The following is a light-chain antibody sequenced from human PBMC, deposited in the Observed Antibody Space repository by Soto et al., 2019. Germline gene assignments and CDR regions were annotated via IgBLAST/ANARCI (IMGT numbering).Light chain of an antibody. Sequence: EIVMTQSPATLSLSPGERATLSCRASQSINSNLAWYQQKPGQVPRLIIFRASSRATGLPARFSASGSGTDFNLTISSLQSEDFAVYYCQQYNSYSALTFGGGTKVEIK. V-gene: IGKV3-15*01. CDR2: RAS. CDR3: QQYNSYSALT. J-gene: IGKJ4*01. CDR1: QSINSN.